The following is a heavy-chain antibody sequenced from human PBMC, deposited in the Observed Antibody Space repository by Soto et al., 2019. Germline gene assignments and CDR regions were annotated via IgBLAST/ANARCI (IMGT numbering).Heavy chain of an antibody. J-gene: IGHJ5*02. V-gene: IGHV4-38-2*01. CDR1: GYSISSGYY. CDR3: ARVGPWVPYYYDSSPYTFENWFDP. CDR2: IYHSGST. Sequence: SETLSLTCAVSGYSISSGYYWGWLRQPPGKGLEWIGSIYHSGSTYYNPSLNSRVTLSIDMTNNHVSLILNSVTAADTAVYYCARVGPWVPYYYDSSPYTFENWFDPWGQGTLVTSPQ. D-gene: IGHD3-22*01.